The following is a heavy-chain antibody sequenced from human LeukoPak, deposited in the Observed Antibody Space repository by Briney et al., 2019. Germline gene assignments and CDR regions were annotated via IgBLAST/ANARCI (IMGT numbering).Heavy chain of an antibody. J-gene: IGHJ5*02. CDR2: VSHSGSS. CDR3: ARGIFYGGRNQYIWLDL. D-gene: IGHD4-23*01. CDR1: RRPFRALC. Sequence: PSESRSPACSADRRPFRALCWSWIRQAPGKGLEWIGEVSHSGSSNYNPSLKTRINISLDTSKSQFFLRLTSVTAADTAVYYCARGIFYGGRNQYIWLDLWGQGTLVTVSS. V-gene: IGHV4-34*01.